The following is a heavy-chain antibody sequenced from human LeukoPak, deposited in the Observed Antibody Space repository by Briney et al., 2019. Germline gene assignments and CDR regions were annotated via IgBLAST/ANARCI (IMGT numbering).Heavy chain of an antibody. V-gene: IGHV4-34*01. Sequence: SETLSLTCAVYGGSFSGYYWSWIRQPPGKGLEWIGEINHSGSTNYNPSLKSRVTISVDTSKNQFSLKLSSVTAADTAVYYCASQRKGTIFGVVIALEAFDIWGQGTMVTVSS. CDR3: ASQRKGTIFGVVIALEAFDI. CDR2: INHSGST. CDR1: GGSFSGYY. J-gene: IGHJ3*02. D-gene: IGHD3-3*01.